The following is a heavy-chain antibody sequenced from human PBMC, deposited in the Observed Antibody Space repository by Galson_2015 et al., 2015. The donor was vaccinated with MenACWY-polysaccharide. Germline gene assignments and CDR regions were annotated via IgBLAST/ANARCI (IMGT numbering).Heavy chain of an antibody. D-gene: IGHD4-23*01. J-gene: IGHJ4*02. CDR2: ISGSGDTV. CDR3: ARARATVVRPLLY. CDR1: GFTFSTYE. V-gene: IGHV3-48*03. Sequence: SLRLSCAASGFTFSTYEMSWVRQAPGKGLEWVSSISGSGDTVYHADSVKGRFIISRDNAKNALFLQMNGLRAEDTAVYYCARARATVVRPLLYWGQGALVTVSS.